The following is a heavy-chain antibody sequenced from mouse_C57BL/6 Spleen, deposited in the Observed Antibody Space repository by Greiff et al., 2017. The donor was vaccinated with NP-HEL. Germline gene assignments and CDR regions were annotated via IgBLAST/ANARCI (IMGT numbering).Heavy chain of an antibody. CDR3: ASLITGHRDYAMDY. CDR1: GFSLTSSG. D-gene: IGHD1-1*01. CDR2: IWGGGST. V-gene: IGHV2-9*01. J-gene: IGHJ4*01. Sequence: QVQLKESGPGLVAPSQSLSITCTVSGFSLTSSGVDWVRQPPGKGLEWLGVIWGGGSTNYNSALMSRLSISKDYSKSQVFLKMNSLQTDDTAMYYCASLITGHRDYAMDYWGQGTSVTVSS.